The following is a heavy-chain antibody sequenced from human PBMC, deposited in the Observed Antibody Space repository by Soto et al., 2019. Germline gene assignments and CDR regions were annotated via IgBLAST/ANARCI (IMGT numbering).Heavy chain of an antibody. CDR1: GGSFSGYY. Sequence: SETLSLTCAVYGGSFSGYYWSWIRQPPGKGLEWIGEINHSGSTNYNPSLKSRVTISVDTSKNQFSLKLSSVTAADTAVYYCARVSGTTRTNWFDPWGQGTLVTVSS. V-gene: IGHV4-34*01. D-gene: IGHD4-17*01. CDR3: ARVSGTTRTNWFDP. CDR2: INHSGST. J-gene: IGHJ5*02.